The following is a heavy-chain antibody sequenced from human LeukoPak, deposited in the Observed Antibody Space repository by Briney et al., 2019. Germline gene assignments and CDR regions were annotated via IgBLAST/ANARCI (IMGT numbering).Heavy chain of an antibody. CDR3: ARLGVVGATFRGGWFDP. CDR1: GYSFSSYW. D-gene: IGHD1-26*01. V-gene: IGHV5-51*01. J-gene: IGHJ5*02. Sequence: GESLKISCKGSGYSFSSYWIGWVRQMPGKGLEWMGIIYPGDSDTRFSPSFQGQVTISADKSISTAYLQWSSLKASDTAMYYCARLGVVGATFRGGWFDPWGQGTLVTVSS. CDR2: IYPGDSDT.